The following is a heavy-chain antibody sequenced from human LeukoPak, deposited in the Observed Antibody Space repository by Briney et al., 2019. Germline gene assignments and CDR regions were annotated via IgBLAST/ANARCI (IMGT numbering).Heavy chain of an antibody. CDR2: INTNTGNP. CDR3: ARDSTSWYP. V-gene: IGHV7-4-1*02. D-gene: IGHD6-13*01. CDR1: GYTFSSYA. Sequence: EASVKVSCKASGYTFSSYAMNWVRQAPGQGLEWMGWINTNTGNPTYAQGFTGRFAFSLDTSVSTAYLQISSLKAEDTAVYYCARDSTSWYPWGQGTLVTVSS. J-gene: IGHJ5*02.